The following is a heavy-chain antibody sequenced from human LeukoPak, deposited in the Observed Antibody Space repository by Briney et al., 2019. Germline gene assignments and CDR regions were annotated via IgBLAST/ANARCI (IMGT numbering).Heavy chain of an antibody. D-gene: IGHD2-2*01. CDR2: ISSSGSTI. Sequence: GGSLRLSCAASGFTFSDYYMSCIRQAPGKGLEWVSYISSSGSTIYYADSVKGRFTISRDNAKNSLYLQMNSLRAEETAVYDCAIEGEDCSSTSCWNAFDIWGQGTMVTVSS. J-gene: IGHJ3*02. CDR3: AIEGEDCSSTSCWNAFDI. V-gene: IGHV3-11*01. CDR1: GFTFSDYY.